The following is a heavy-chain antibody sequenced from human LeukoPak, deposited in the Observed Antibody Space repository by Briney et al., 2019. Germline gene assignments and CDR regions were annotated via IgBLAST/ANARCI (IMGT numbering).Heavy chain of an antibody. D-gene: IGHD1-26*01. CDR2: IYPGDSDT. Sequence: KPGESLKISCKGSGYSFTSYWIGWVRQMPGKGLEWMGIIYPGDSDTRYSPSFQGQVTISADKSISTAYLQWSSLKASDTAMYYCARHEYGGSQTYYYYGMDVWGQGTTVTVSS. CDR1: GYSFTSYW. CDR3: ARHEYGGSQTYYYYGMDV. J-gene: IGHJ6*02. V-gene: IGHV5-51*01.